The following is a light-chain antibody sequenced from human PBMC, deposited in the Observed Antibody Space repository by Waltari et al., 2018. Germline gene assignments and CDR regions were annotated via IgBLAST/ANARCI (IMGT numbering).Light chain of an antibody. Sequence: QAALTQPRSVSGSPGQSVTISCTGTTSDIGGYDYVSWYQQYPGTAPKVMIYEVTKRPSGVSDRFSGSKSGNTASLTISGLQAEDEADYYCSSYAASNSFIFGGGTRLTVL. J-gene: IGLJ2*01. CDR3: SSYAASNSFI. CDR1: TSDIGGYDY. V-gene: IGLV2-11*01. CDR2: EVT.